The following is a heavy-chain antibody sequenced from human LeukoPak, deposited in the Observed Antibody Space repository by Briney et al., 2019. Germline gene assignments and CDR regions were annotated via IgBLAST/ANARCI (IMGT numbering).Heavy chain of an antibody. CDR2: ISSSSSYI. CDR3: ASSGPSSSWRY. J-gene: IGHJ4*02. CDR1: GGSFSGYY. D-gene: IGHD6-13*01. V-gene: IGHV3-21*01. Sequence: ETLSLTCAVYGGSFSGYYWSWIRQPPGKGLEWISSISSSSSYIYYADSVKGRFTISRDNAKNSLYLQMNSLRAEDTAVYYCASSGPSSSWRYWGQGTLVTVSS.